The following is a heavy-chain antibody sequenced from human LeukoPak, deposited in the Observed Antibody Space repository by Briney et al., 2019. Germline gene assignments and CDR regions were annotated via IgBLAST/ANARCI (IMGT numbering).Heavy chain of an antibody. CDR2: IYAGDSDT. CDR1: VSIFTSDW. J-gene: IGHJ6*02. CDR3: ARQGDTGYCSGGSCYSEPAVYRGMDV. Sequence: GASRQISCEASVSIFTSDWIGGVRPLPGKGLEWMGIIYAGDSDTKYSSSFQRQVTISADKSISTGYLQWSSLKASDTAMYYCARQGDTGYCSGGSCYSEPAVYRGMDVWGQGTTVTVSS. V-gene: IGHV5-51*01. D-gene: IGHD2-15*01.